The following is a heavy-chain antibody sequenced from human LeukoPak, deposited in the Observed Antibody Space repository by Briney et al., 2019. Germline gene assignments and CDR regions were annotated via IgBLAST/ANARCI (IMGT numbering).Heavy chain of an antibody. CDR1: GFSFSSYG. CDR3: TRTNGARTRYYYYYYMDV. D-gene: IGHD2-8*01. CDR2: IWYDGSNK. Sequence: GGSLRPPCAASGFSFSSYGMHWVRQAPGKGLEWVAVIWYDGSNKYYADSVKGRFTISRDNSKNTLYLQMNSLRAEDTAVYYCTRTNGARTRYYYYYYMDVWGKGTTVTVSS. V-gene: IGHV3-33*08. J-gene: IGHJ6*03.